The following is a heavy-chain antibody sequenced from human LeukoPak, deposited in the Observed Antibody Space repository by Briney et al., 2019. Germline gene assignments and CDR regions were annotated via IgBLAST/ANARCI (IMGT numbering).Heavy chain of an antibody. D-gene: IGHD5-12*01. CDR2: IWYDGSNK. CDR3: ASDQEREYSGYDPFDY. V-gene: IGHV3-33*01. J-gene: IGHJ4*02. Sequence: GESLRLSCAASGFTFSSYGMHWVRQAPGKGLEWVAVIWYDGSNKYYADSVKGRFTISRDNSKNTLYLQMNSLRAEDAAVYYCASDQEREYSGYDPFDYWGQGTLVTVSS. CDR1: GFTFSSYG.